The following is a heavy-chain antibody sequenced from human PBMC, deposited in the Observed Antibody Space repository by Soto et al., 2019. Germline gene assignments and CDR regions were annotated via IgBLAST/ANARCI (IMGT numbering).Heavy chain of an antibody. CDR3: ARDQDAVFGVVIRGSAVDV. Sequence: ESLKISCAASGFTFKNDATTWVRQAPGNGLEWVAGIRGSGFGIYYADSVKGRLTISRDNLKNTLYLQMNNLTVEDTAVYYCARDQDAVFGVVIRGSAVDVWGQGTTVTVSS. D-gene: IGHD3-3*01. V-gene: IGHV3-23*01. CDR1: GFTFKNDA. CDR2: IRGSGFGI. J-gene: IGHJ6*02.